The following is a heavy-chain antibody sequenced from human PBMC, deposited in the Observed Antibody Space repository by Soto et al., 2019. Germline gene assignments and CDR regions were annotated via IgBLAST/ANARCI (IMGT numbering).Heavy chain of an antibody. Sequence: QVQLVQSGGEVKKPGASVKVSCKASGYTFTTFGITWVRQAPGQGLEWLGWISTSTGNTNYAQKLQGRVTLTTDTSTRTAYMELRSLTSDDTAVYYCARSPRVIVAAKGTVDFWGQGTLVTVSS. CDR1: GYTFTTFG. D-gene: IGHD2-21*02. CDR2: ISTSTGNT. V-gene: IGHV1-18*04. J-gene: IGHJ4*02. CDR3: ARSPRVIVAAKGTVDF.